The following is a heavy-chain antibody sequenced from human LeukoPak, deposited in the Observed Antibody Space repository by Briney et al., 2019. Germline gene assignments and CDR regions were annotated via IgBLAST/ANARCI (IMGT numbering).Heavy chain of an antibody. D-gene: IGHD3-22*01. Sequence: GASVKVSCKASGYTFTSYGISWVRQAPGQGLGWMGWISAYNGNTNYAQKLQGRVTMTTDTSTSTAYMELRSLRSDDTAVYYCARDTGIYYYYDSSGFRRFDYWGQGTLVTVSS. V-gene: IGHV1-18*01. CDR3: ARDTGIYYYYDSSGFRRFDY. J-gene: IGHJ4*02. CDR2: ISAYNGNT. CDR1: GYTFTSYG.